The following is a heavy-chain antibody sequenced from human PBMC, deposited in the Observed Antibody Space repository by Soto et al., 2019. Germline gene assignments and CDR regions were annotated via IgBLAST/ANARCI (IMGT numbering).Heavy chain of an antibody. CDR2: MSNDGTSR. CDR3: AKVRVKDYYYYAMDV. J-gene: IGHJ6*02. V-gene: IGHV3-30*18. Sequence: QVHLVESGGGVVQPGRSLRLSCAASGFTFSSYGMHWVRQAPRKGLERVAVMSNDGTSRFYADSVKGRFTISRDNSKNTLYLQMNSLRAEDTAMYYCAKVRVKDYYYYAMDVWGQGTTVTVSS. CDR1: GFTFSSYG.